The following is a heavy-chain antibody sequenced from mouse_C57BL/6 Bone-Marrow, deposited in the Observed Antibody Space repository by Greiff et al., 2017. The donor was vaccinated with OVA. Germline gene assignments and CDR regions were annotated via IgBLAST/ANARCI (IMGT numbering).Heavy chain of an antibody. CDR3: ASPYSNYVHYYAMDY. D-gene: IGHD2-5*01. Sequence: QVQLQQSGPELVKPGASVKISCKASGYAFSSSWMNWVKQRPGKGLEWIGRIYPGDGDTNYNGKFKGKATLTADKSSSTAYMQLSSLTSEYSAVYVCASPYSNYVHYYAMDYWGQGTSVTVSS. CDR2: IYPGDGDT. CDR1: GYAFSSSW. V-gene: IGHV1-82*01. J-gene: IGHJ4*01.